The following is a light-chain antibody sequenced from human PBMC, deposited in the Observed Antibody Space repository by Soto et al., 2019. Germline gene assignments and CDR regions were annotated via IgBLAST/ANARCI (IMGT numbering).Light chain of an antibody. Sequence: EIVLTQSPATLSLSPGERATLSCRASQSVSSSVTWYQHNPGQAPRLLIYDASNRAYCLPARFSGSGSGTDFTLSISSLEPEDSAVYYCQQSSYWPLTFGGGTKLEI. V-gene: IGKV3-11*01. CDR3: QQSSYWPLT. CDR1: QSVSSS. J-gene: IGKJ4*01. CDR2: DAS.